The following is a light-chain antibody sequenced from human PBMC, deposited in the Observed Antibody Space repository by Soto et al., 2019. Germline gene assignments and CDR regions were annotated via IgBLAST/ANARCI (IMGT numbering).Light chain of an antibody. CDR1: SSDVGGYNY. J-gene: IGLJ1*01. CDR3: SSYVGTNSYV. V-gene: IGLV2-8*01. Sequence: QSVLTQPPSASGSPGQSVTISCTGTSSDVGGYNYVSWYQHHPGKAPKLIIYEVYKRPSGVPDRFSGSKSGNTAALTVSGLQAEDEADYYCSSYVGTNSYVFGTGTKVTVI. CDR2: EVY.